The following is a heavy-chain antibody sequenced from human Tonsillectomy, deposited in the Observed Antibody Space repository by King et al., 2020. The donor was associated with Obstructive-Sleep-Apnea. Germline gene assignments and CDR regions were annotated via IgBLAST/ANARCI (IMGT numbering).Heavy chain of an antibody. V-gene: IGHV4-39*02. CDR2: IYYSGSP. J-gene: IGHJ4*02. CDR3: VREDYGDFECAY. Sequence: LQLQESGPGLVKPSETLSLTCTVSGCSISSIDYYLGWIRQPPGKGLEWIGSIYYSGSPNYNPPLKSRVTISLDTSKNHFALRLSSVTAADTAVYYCVREDYGDFECAYWGQGTLVTVSS. D-gene: IGHD4-17*01. CDR1: GCSISSIDYY.